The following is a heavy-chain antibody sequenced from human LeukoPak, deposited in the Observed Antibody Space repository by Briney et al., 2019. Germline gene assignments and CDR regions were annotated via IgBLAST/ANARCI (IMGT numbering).Heavy chain of an antibody. Sequence: SETLSLTCAVYVGTFSGHYWSWIRQAPGKGLEWIGEIDHTGKSHYKSALKSRVTMAVDTSKNQFSLSLESVTAADTAIYYCARASHQGGTYFNAFDIWGRGTPVTVSS. D-gene: IGHD1-26*01. CDR1: VGTFSGHY. J-gene: IGHJ3*02. CDR3: ARASHQGGTYFNAFDI. V-gene: IGHV4-34*01. CDR2: IDHTGKS.